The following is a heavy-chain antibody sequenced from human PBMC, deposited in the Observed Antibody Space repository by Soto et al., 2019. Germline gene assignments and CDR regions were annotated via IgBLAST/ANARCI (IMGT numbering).Heavy chain of an antibody. J-gene: IGHJ4*02. CDR2: IFYSGTT. Sequence: PSETLSLTCTVSGGSVSSGSYYWSWIRQPPGMGLEWIGYIFYSGTTNYNPSLKSRVTMSLYTSKNQFSLKLSSVTAADTAVYYCASLYSGSCLWGQGTMVNVPS. CDR3: ASLYSGSCL. V-gene: IGHV4-61*01. CDR1: GGSVSSGSYY. D-gene: IGHD1-26*01.